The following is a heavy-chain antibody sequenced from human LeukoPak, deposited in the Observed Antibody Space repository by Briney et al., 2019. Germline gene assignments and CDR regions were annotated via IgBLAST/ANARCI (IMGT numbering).Heavy chain of an antibody. V-gene: IGHV4-34*01. Sequence: SETLSLTCAVYGGSFSGYYWSWIRQPPGKGLEWIGEINHSGSTNYNPSLKSRVTISVDTSKNQFSLKLSSVTAADTAVYYCARLGYYDSKYYFDYWGQGTLVTVPS. CDR2: INHSGST. D-gene: IGHD3-22*01. J-gene: IGHJ4*02. CDR3: ARLGYYDSKYYFDY. CDR1: GGSFSGYY.